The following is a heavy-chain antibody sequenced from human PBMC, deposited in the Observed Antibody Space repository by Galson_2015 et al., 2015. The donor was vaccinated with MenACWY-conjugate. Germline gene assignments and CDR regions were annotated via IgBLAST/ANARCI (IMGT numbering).Heavy chain of an antibody. D-gene: IGHD2-21*01. J-gene: IGHJ4*02. CDR3: AKGVWWTFDY. CDR1: GFTFNNYA. CDR2: IGNSGGST. Sequence: SLRLSCAASGFTFNNYAMNWVRQVPGKGLEWVSVIGNSGGSTSYADSVKGRFTISRDNSKNTLYLQMNSQRAEDTAVYYCAKGVWWTFDYWGQGTLVTVSS. V-gene: IGHV3-23*01.